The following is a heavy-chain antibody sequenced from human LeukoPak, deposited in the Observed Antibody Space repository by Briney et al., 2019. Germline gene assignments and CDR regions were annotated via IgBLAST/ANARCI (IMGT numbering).Heavy chain of an antibody. CDR1: GFTFDDYG. CDR2: INWNGGRK. CDR3: ARDTHLGYSYGINYYYYYYMDV. D-gene: IGHD5-18*01. V-gene: IGHV3-20*04. J-gene: IGHJ6*03. Sequence: PGGSLRLSCAASGFTFDDYGMSWVRQAPGKGLEGVSGINWNGGRKVYEDCVKGGLTISRDKAKNCLYVKMNSLRAEDTALYYCARDTHLGYSYGINYYYYYYMDVWGKGTTVTVSS.